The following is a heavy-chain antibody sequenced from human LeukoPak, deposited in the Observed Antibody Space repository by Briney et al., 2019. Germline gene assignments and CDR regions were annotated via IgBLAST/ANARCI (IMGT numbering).Heavy chain of an antibody. V-gene: IGHV3-23*01. CDR1: GFTFSTYA. J-gene: IGHJ4*02. Sequence: GGSLRLSCAASGFTFSTYAMTWVRQAPGQGLEWVSSISGSGSGTYYADSVKGRFTISRDNARNSLYLQMNSLRAEDTAVYYCARDQTGHWGQGTLVTVSS. CDR3: ARDQTGH. D-gene: IGHD1-14*01. CDR2: ISGSGSGT.